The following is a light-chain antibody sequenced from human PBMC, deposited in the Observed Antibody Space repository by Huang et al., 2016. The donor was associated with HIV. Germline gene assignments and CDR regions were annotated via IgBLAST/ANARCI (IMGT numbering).Light chain of an antibody. J-gene: IGKJ5*01. CDR2: WAS. CDR1: QPLLSTANNKSY. Sequence: DIVMTQSPGSLTVSLGERASINCTSSQPLLSTANNKSYLAWYQQKHRQPPKALIYWASNRESGVPERFSGSGSGTDFTLTISSLQAEDVALYYCQQYYSASVTFGQGTRVEI. CDR3: QQYYSASVT. V-gene: IGKV4-1*01.